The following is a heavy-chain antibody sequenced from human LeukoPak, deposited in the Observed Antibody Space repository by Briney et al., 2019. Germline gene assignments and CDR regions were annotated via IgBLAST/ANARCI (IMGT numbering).Heavy chain of an antibody. CDR2: INSDGSST. D-gene: IGHD6-13*01. CDR3: ARATYSSSKIDY. CDR1: GFTFSSYW. V-gene: IGHV3-74*01. J-gene: IGHJ4*02. Sequence: GGSLRLSCAASGFTFSSYWMHCVRQAPGKGLVWVSRINSDGSSTSYADSVKGRFAISRDNAKNTLYLQMNSLRAEDTAVYYCARATYSSSKIDYWGQGTLVTVSS.